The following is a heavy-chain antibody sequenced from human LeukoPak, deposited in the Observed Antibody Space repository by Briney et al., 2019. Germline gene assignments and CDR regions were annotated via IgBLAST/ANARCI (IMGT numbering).Heavy chain of an antibody. Sequence: GSLRLSCTASGVTLSNYAMHWVRRPPGRGLEWVAVISFDGTNKYYGDSVEGRFSVSRDNSKNILYLQMNSLRPDDTAIYYCATDYGDYEPIDYWGQGTLVTVSS. V-gene: IGHV3-30*04. CDR3: ATDYGDYEPIDY. CDR1: GVTLSNYA. D-gene: IGHD4-17*01. CDR2: ISFDGTNK. J-gene: IGHJ4*02.